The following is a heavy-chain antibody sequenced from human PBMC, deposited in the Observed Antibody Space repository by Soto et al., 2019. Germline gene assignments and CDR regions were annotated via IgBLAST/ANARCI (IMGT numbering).Heavy chain of an antibody. Sequence: ASVKVSCKASGYTFTSYAMHWVRQAPGQRLEWMGWINAGNGNTKYSQKFQGRVTITRDTSASTAYMELSSLRSEDTAVYYCARGLYDSSGYFPFDYWGQGTLVTAPQ. J-gene: IGHJ4*02. CDR2: INAGNGNT. V-gene: IGHV1-3*01. D-gene: IGHD3-22*01. CDR3: ARGLYDSSGYFPFDY. CDR1: GYTFTSYA.